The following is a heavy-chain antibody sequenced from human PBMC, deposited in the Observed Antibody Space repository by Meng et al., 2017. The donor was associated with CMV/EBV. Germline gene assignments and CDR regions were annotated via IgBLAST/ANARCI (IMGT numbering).Heavy chain of an antibody. CDR3: ARDALYCGGDRYSDY. D-gene: IGHD2-21*01. J-gene: IGHJ4*02. Sequence: GGSLRLSCAASGFTFSSYWMHWVRQAPGKGLVWVSRINSDGSSTSYADSVKGRFTISRDNAKNTLYLQMNSLRAEDTAVYYCARDALYCGGDRYSDYWGQGTLVTVSS. CDR2: INSDGSST. V-gene: IGHV3-74*01. CDR1: GFTFSSYW.